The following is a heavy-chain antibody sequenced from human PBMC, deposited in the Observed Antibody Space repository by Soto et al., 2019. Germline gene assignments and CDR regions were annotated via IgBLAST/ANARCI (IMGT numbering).Heavy chain of an antibody. Sequence: PSETLSLTCTVSGGSISSGDYYWSWIRQPPGKGLEWIGYIYYSGSTYYNPSLKSRVTISVDTSKNQFSLKLSSVTVADTAVYYCARVSPRGYQLLSYFDYWGQGTLVTVSS. CDR1: GGSISSGDYY. J-gene: IGHJ4*02. V-gene: IGHV4-30-4*01. CDR3: ARVSPRGYQLLSYFDY. D-gene: IGHD2-2*01. CDR2: IYYSGST.